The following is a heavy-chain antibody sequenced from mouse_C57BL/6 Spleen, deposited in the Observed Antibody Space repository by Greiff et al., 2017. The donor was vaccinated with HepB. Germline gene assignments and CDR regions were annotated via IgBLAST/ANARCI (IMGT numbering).Heavy chain of an antibody. CDR2: INPNNGGT. CDR3: ARKASWGSSSFDY. CDR1: GYTFTDYN. Sequence: SGPELVKPGASVKMSCKASGYTFTDYNMHWVKQSHGKSLEWIGYINPNNGGTSYNQKFKGKATLTVNKSSSTAYMELRSLTSEDSAVYYCARKASWGSSSFDYWGQGTTLTVSS. D-gene: IGHD1-1*01. J-gene: IGHJ2*01. V-gene: IGHV1-22*01.